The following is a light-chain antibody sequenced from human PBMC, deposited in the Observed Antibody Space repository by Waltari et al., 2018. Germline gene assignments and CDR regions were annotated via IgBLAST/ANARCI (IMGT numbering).Light chain of an antibody. CDR2: DAS. V-gene: IGKV1-33*01. Sequence: DIQMTQSPSSLSASVGDRVTITCQASHDIDNFLNWYQQKPGKPPQHLIYDASTLETGVPPRFSGSGSGTHFTLTISSLQPEDIASYYCQQYDNLPPEFTFGGGTKVQI. CDR3: QQYDNLPPEFT. J-gene: IGKJ4*01. CDR1: HDIDNF.